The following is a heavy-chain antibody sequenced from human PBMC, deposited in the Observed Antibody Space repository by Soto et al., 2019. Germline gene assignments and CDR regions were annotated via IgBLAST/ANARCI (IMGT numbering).Heavy chain of an antibody. V-gene: IGHV4-59*01. CDR1: GGSISSYY. Sequence: PSETLSLTCTVSGGSISSYYWSWIRQPPGKGLEWIGYIDSSGSRNYNPSLKSRVTISVDTSKNQFSLKLRSLTAADTAVYYCARANYYSSGVLDYWGQGTLGTVSS. J-gene: IGHJ4*02. D-gene: IGHD3-10*01. CDR2: IDSSGSR. CDR3: ARANYYSSGVLDY.